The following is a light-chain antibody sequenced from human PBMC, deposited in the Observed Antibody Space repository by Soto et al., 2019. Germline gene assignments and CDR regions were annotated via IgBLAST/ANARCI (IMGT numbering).Light chain of an antibody. CDR1: SSDVGGYNY. V-gene: IGLV2-14*01. Sequence: QSVLTQPASVSGSPGQSITISCTGTSSDVGGYNYVSWYQQHPGKAPKLMIYAVTDRPSGVSSRFSGSKSGNTASLTISGLQAEDEPDYYCSSYTSSSTLFGTGTKVTVL. J-gene: IGLJ1*01. CDR2: AVT. CDR3: SSYTSSSTL.